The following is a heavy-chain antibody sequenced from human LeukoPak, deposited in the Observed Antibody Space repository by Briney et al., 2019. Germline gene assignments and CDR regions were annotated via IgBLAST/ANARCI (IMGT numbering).Heavy chain of an antibody. V-gene: IGHV3-48*01. Sequence: GGSLRLSCAASGFTFSSYGMTWVRQAPGKGLEWVSYISSSSSTICYADSVKGRFTISRDNAKNSLYLQLNSLRAEDTAVYYCAKKKTDYSYPSSFDYWGQGTLVTVSS. D-gene: IGHD4-11*01. CDR2: ISSSSSTI. CDR1: GFTFSSYG. CDR3: AKKKTDYSYPSSFDY. J-gene: IGHJ4*02.